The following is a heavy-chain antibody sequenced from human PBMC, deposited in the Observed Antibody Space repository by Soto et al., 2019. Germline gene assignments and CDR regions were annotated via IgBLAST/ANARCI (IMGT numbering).Heavy chain of an antibody. D-gene: IGHD6-19*01. Sequence: PSATLCLTCTVSCGSISSYYWRWIRQPPGKGLEWIGYIYYSGSTNYNPSLKSRVTISVDTSKNQFSLKLSSVTAADTAVYYCARDMSSGWYADAFDIWGQGTMVTVTS. V-gene: IGHV4-59*01. CDR2: IYYSGST. CDR1: CGSISSYY. J-gene: IGHJ3*02. CDR3: ARDMSSGWYADAFDI.